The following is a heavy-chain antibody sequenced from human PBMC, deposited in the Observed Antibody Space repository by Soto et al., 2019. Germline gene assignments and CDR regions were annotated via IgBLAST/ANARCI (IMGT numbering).Heavy chain of an antibody. J-gene: IGHJ4*02. CDR1: GFTFSSSN. Sequence: GGSLRLSCAASGFTFSSSNINCVRQAPGKGLEWISYISSTSSNIDYADSVKGRFTISRDNAKNSLYLQMNSLRAEDTAVYYCAKEARDILTGSYYFDDWGQGTLVTVSS. D-gene: IGHD3-9*01. V-gene: IGHV3-48*01. CDR2: ISSTSSNI. CDR3: AKEARDILTGSYYFDD.